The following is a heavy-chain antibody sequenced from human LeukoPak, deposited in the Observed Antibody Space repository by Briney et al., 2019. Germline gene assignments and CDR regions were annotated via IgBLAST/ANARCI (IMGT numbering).Heavy chain of an antibody. Sequence: GGSLRLSCAASGSTFTSYWMTWVRQAPGKGLEWVANIKQDGSEKYYVDSVKGRFTISRDNAKNSLYLQMNSLRAEDTAMYYCARPLMYYYGSETYFWFDPWGQGTLVTVSS. CDR3: ARPLMYYYGSETYFWFDP. V-gene: IGHV3-7*01. J-gene: IGHJ5*02. CDR1: GSTFTSYW. D-gene: IGHD3-10*01. CDR2: IKQDGSEK.